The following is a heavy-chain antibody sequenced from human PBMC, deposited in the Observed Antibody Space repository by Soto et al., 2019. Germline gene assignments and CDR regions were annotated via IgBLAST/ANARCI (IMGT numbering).Heavy chain of an antibody. V-gene: IGHV2-5*02. CDR1: WFSLSTSGVG. CDR3: AHSDPAMESPHAFDI. D-gene: IGHD5-18*01. CDR2: IYWEDDK. Sequence: QITLKESGPTLVKPTQTLTLTCTFSWFSLSTSGVGVGWIRQPPGKALEWLALIYWEDDKRYSPSLKSSLTSTKETSKNQVVLTMTNMAPVDTATYYCAHSDPAMESPHAFDIWGQGTMVTVSS. J-gene: IGHJ3*02.